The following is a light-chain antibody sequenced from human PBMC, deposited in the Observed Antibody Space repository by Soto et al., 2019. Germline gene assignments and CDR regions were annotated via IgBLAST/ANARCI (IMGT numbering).Light chain of an antibody. V-gene: IGLV2-14*01. CDR1: SSDVGGYNY. CDR3: NSYTSSSTVV. CDR2: EVS. J-gene: IGLJ1*01. Sequence: QSALTQPASVSGSPGQSITISCTGTSSDVGGYNYVSWYQQHPGKAPKLMIYEVSNRPSGVSNRFSGLRSGNTASLTISGLQAEDEAEYYCNSYTSSSTVVFGTGTKLTVL.